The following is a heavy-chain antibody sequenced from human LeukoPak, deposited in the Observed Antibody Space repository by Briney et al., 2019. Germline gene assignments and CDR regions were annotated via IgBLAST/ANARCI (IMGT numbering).Heavy chain of an antibody. J-gene: IGHJ4*02. Sequence: PGGSLRLSCAASGFTFSSYAMRWVRQAPGKGLEWVSAITGGGGSTYYADSVKGRFTISRDNSKNTLYLQMNSLRAEDTAVYYCAKVPTGYCSGGSCYLDYWGQGTLVTVSS. CDR2: ITGGGGST. CDR1: GFTFSSYA. CDR3: AKVPTGYCSGGSCYLDY. D-gene: IGHD2-15*01. V-gene: IGHV3-23*01.